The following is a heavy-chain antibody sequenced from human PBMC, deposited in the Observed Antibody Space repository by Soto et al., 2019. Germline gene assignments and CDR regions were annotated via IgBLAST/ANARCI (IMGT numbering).Heavy chain of an antibody. CDR1: GFTVSTKY. J-gene: IGHJ4*02. D-gene: IGHD3-3*01. CDR2: IYSGGST. Sequence: EVQLVESGGGLVQPGGSLRLSCAASGFTVSTKYMSWVRQAPGKGLEWVSVIYSGGSTFYADSVRGRLTISRDNSKNTVDLQMNSLRAEDTAVYYCARDPWTADYWGQGTLVTVS. V-gene: IGHV3-66*01. CDR3: ARDPWTADY.